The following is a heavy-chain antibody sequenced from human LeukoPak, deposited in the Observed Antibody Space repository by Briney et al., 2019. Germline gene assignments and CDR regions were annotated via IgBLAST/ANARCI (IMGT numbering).Heavy chain of an antibody. CDR1: GYTFTSYG. CDR2: ISSYNGNT. V-gene: IGHV1-18*01. J-gene: IGHJ6*02. Sequence: GSVKVSCKASGYTFTSYGINWVRQAPGQGLEWMGWISSYNGNTNYAQELQGRVTMTTDTSTNIAYMELRSLRSDDTAVYYCARDSRLTGGMDVWGQGTTVTVSS. CDR3: ARDSRLTGGMDV. D-gene: IGHD2-21*02.